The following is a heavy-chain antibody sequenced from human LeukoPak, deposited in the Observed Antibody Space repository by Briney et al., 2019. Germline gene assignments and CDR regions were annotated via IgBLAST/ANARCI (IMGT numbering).Heavy chain of an antibody. D-gene: IGHD3-10*01. J-gene: IGHJ4*02. CDR3: AREMYYYGSGSWYFDY. V-gene: IGHV1-3*01. Sequence: GASVKVSCKASGYTFTSYGISWVRQAPGQRLEWMGWINAGNGNTKYSQKFQGRVTITRDTSASTAYMELSSLRSEDTAVYYCAREMYYYGSGSWYFDYWGQGTLVTVSS. CDR1: GYTFTSYG. CDR2: INAGNGNT.